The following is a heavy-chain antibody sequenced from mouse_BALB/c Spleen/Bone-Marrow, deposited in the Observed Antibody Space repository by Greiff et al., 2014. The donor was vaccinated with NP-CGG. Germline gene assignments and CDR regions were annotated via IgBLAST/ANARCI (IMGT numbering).Heavy chain of an antibody. CDR1: GYTFTDYA. J-gene: IGHJ4*01. CDR2: ISTFSGNT. V-gene: IGHV1S137*01. CDR3: ARGDYRYDETMDY. Sequence: VQLQQSGPELVRPGVSVKISCKGSGYTFTDYAMHWVKRSHAKSLEWIGLISTFSGNTNYNQKFKGKATMTVDKSSSTAYMELARLTSEDSAIYYCARGDYRYDETMDYWSQGTSVTVSS. D-gene: IGHD2-14*01.